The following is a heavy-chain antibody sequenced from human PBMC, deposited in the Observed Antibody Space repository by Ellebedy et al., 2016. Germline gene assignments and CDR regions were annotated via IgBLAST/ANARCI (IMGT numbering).Heavy chain of an antibody. Sequence: GESLKISXAASGFTFSIAGMTWVRQAPGKGLEWVATIDFSGTGTYYADSVKGRFIISRDNTKNSVFLQMNSLGVVDTAVYYCARDGREWSRDCWGQGTLVTVSS. V-gene: IGHV3-21*06. CDR2: IDFSGTGT. CDR1: GFTFSIAG. D-gene: IGHD3-3*01. CDR3: ARDGREWSRDC. J-gene: IGHJ4*02.